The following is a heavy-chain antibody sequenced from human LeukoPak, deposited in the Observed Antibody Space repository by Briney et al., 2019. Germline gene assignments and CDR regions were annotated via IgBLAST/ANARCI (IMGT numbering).Heavy chain of an antibody. J-gene: IGHJ4*02. CDR3: ARGLGAATNEALDF. Sequence: SETLSLTCSVSGGSIRGSYWSWVRQPAGKGLEWIGRIYSNEITDYTPSLKSRATMSVDTSKNQFSLKLSSVTAADTAVYYCARGLGAATNEALDFWGQGTLVTVSS. CDR2: IYSNEIT. D-gene: IGHD1-26*01. CDR1: GGSIRGSY. V-gene: IGHV4-4*07.